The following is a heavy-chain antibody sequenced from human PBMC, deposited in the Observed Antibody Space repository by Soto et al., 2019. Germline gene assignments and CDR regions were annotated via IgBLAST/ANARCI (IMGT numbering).Heavy chain of an antibody. Sequence: GGSLRLSCAASGFTFSSYSMNWVRQAPGKGLEWVSSISSSSSYIYYADSVKGRFTISRDNAKNSLYLQMNSLRAEDTAVYYCARDSDIVATLGYYMDVWGKGTTVTVSS. J-gene: IGHJ6*03. CDR2: ISSSSSYI. V-gene: IGHV3-21*01. CDR3: ARDSDIVATLGYYMDV. CDR1: GFTFSSYS. D-gene: IGHD5-12*01.